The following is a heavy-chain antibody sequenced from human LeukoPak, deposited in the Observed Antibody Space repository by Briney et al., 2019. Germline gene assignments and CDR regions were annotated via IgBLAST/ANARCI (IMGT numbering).Heavy chain of an antibody. D-gene: IGHD4-11*01. J-gene: IGHJ4*02. CDR1: GFTFSSYA. Sequence: GGSLRLSCAASGFTFSSYAMSWVRQAPGKGLEWVSAISGSGGSTYYADSVKGRLTISRDNSKNTLYLQMNSLRAEDTAVYYCAKSPMTTVTTGGDFDYWGQGTLVTVSS. CDR3: AKSPMTTVTTGGDFDY. CDR2: ISGSGGST. V-gene: IGHV3-23*01.